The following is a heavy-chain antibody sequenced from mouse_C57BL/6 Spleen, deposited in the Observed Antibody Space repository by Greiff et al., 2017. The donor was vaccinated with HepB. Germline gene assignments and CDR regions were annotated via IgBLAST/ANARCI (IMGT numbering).Heavy chain of an antibody. CDR1: GYTFTSYW. J-gene: IGHJ2*01. V-gene: IGHV1-64*01. Sequence: VKLQQPGAELVKPGASVKLSCKASGYTFTSYWMHWVKQRPGQGLEWIGMIHPNSGSTNYNEKFKSKATLTVDKSSSTAYMQLSSLTSEDSAVYYCARSMVTTLYYFDYWGQGTTLTVSS. D-gene: IGHD2-2*01. CDR3: ARSMVTTLYYFDY. CDR2: IHPNSGST.